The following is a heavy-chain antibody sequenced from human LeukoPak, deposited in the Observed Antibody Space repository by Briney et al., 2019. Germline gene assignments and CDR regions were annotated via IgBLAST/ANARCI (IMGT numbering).Heavy chain of an antibody. Sequence: ASVTVSCKASGYTFTSYGISWVRQAPGQGLEWMGWISAYNGNTNYAQKLQGRVTMTTDTSTSTAYMELRSLRSDDTAVYYCARVRAIYYDSSGYYQTWYFDLWGRGTLVTVSS. CDR2: ISAYNGNT. D-gene: IGHD3-22*01. CDR1: GYTFTSYG. CDR3: ARVRAIYYDSSGYYQTWYFDL. V-gene: IGHV1-18*01. J-gene: IGHJ2*01.